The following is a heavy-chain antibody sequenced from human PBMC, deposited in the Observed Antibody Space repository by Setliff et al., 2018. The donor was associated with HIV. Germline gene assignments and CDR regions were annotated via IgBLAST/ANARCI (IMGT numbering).Heavy chain of an antibody. J-gene: IGHJ4*02. CDR1: GASISSYY. CDR3: ARAYSSSWLYDY. CDR2: IYYSGST. Sequence: SETLSLTCNVSGASISSYYWSWIRQPPGKGLEWIGYIYYSGSTNYNPSLKSRVTISVDTSKTQFSLKLSSVTAADTAVYYCARAYSSSWLYDYWGQGALVTVSS. V-gene: IGHV4-59*01. D-gene: IGHD6-13*01.